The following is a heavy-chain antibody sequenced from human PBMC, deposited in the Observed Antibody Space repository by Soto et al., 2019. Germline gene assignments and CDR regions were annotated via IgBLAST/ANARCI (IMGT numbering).Heavy chain of an antibody. J-gene: IGHJ6*02. D-gene: IGHD3-10*01. CDR3: AHAAPSGSYYNPYYGMDV. CDR2: IYWDDDK. Sequence: VSGPTLVNPTQTLTLTCSCSGFSLSTTPVGVGWIRQPPGKALEWLALIYWDDDKRYSPSLKSRLTITKDTSKNQVVLTMTNMDPVDTATYYCAHAAPSGSYYNPYYGMDVWGQGTTVTVSS. V-gene: IGHV2-5*02. CDR1: GFSLSTTPVG.